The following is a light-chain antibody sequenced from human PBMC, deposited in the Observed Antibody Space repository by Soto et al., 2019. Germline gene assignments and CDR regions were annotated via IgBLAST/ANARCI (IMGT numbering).Light chain of an antibody. CDR3: QQYINWPRT. J-gene: IGKJ1*01. CDR1: QSVGTN. Sequence: EIVMRQSPAILSVSPGEPATLSCRASQSVGTNLAWLQHKPGQAPRLLIYDASTRASGIPASFSGSGSGTEFTLTISSLQSTDFGVYYCQQYINWPRTFGQGTKVDIK. V-gene: IGKV3-15*01. CDR2: DAS.